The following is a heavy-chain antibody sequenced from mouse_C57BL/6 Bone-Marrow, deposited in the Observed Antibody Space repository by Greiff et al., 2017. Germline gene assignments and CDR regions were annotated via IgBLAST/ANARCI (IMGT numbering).Heavy chain of an antibody. CDR3: TLSYGYYPAWFAY. V-gene: IGHV14-4*01. CDR1: GFNIKDDY. J-gene: IGHJ3*01. CDR2: IDPENGDT. Sequence: EVQLVESGAELVRPGASVKLSCTASGFNIKDDYMHWVKQRPEPGLEWIGWIDPENGDTEDASKFQGKATITADTSSNTAYLQLSSLTSEDTAVYYCTLSYGYYPAWFAYWGQGTLVTVSA. D-gene: IGHD2-3*01.